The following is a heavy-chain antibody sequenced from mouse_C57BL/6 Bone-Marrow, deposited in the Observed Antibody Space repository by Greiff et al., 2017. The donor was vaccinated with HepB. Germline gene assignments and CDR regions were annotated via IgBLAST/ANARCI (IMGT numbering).Heavy chain of an antibody. CDR2: INYDGSST. CDR1: GFTFSDYY. V-gene: IGHV5-16*01. D-gene: IGHD4-1*01. CDR3: ERVLNCFYAMDY. Sequence: EVMLVESEGGLVQPGSSMKLSCTASGFTFSDYYMAWVRQVPEKGLEWVANINYDGSSTYYLDSLKSRFIISRDNAKNILYLQMSSLKSEDTATYYCERVLNCFYAMDYWGQGTSVTVSS. J-gene: IGHJ4*01.